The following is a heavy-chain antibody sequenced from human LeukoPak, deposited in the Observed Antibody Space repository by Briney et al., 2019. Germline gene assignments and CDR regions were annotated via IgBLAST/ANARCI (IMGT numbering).Heavy chain of an antibody. CDR2: NYNSGTT. CDR3: ARHRVGHCTSVTCPTFEY. Sequence: SETLSLTCTVTSASISGTYYFWGWIRQSPGKGLEWIGSNYNSGTTYYNPSLKSRVTISVDTSKNQFSLKLTSVTAADTAVYYCARHRVGHCTSVTCPTFEYWGQGTLVTVSS. V-gene: IGHV4-39*01. CDR1: SASISGTYYF. J-gene: IGHJ4*02. D-gene: IGHD2-8*02.